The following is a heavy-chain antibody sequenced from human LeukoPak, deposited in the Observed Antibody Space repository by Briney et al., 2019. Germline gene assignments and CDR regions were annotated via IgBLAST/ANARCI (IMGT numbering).Heavy chain of an antibody. CDR1: GGSISIYY. V-gene: IGHV4-59*01. J-gene: IGHJ4*02. Sequence: SETLSLTCTVSGGSISIYYWSWIRQPPGKGLEWIGYIYYRGSTNYNPSLKSRVNITVDTSKNQFSLKLSFVTAAATAVYFCARRDGYNSYYFDYWGQGTLVTVSS. CDR2: IYYRGST. D-gene: IGHD5-24*01. CDR3: ARRDGYNSYYFDY.